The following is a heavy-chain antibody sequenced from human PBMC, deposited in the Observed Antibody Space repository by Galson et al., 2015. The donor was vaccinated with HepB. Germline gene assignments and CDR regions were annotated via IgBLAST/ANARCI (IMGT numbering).Heavy chain of an antibody. CDR2: IYYSGST. CDR3: TRGRGDY. J-gene: IGHJ4*02. Sequence: TLSLTCTVSGGSISSGGYYWSWIRQHPGKGLEWIGYIYYSGSTYYNPSLKSRFTISRDNAKISLYLQMNSLRAEDTAVYYCTRGRGDYWGQGTLVTVSS. CDR1: GGSISSGGYY. V-gene: IGHV4-31*03.